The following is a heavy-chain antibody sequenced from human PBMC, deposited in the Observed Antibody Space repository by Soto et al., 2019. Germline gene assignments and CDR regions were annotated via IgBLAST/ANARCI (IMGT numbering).Heavy chain of an antibody. V-gene: IGHV1-46*01. J-gene: IGHJ4*02. Sequence: GASVKVSCKASVYTFTGCYMQWVRQAPGQGLEWMGIINPSGGGTSYAQKFQGRVTMTRGTSTSTAYMELSSLRSEDTAVYYCARGPEMSAGDYWGQGTLVTVSS. CDR1: VYTFTGCY. CDR3: ARGPEMSAGDY. D-gene: IGHD6-13*01. CDR2: INPSGGGT.